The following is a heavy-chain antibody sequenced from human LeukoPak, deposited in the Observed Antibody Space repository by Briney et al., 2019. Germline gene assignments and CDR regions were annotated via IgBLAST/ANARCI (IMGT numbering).Heavy chain of an antibody. CDR1: GGSISSSSYY. V-gene: IGHV4-39*01. Sequence: SETLSLTCTVSGGSISSSSYYWGWIRQPPGKGLEWIGSIYYSGSTYYNPSLKSRVTISVDTSKNQFSLKLSSVTAADTAVYYCARRAKYCSSTSCYSPYFDYWGQGTLVTVSS. CDR3: ARRAKYCSSTSCYSPYFDY. CDR2: IYYSGST. J-gene: IGHJ4*02. D-gene: IGHD2-2*01.